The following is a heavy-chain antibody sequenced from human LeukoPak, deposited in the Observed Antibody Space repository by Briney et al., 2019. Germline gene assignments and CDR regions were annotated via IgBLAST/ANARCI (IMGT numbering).Heavy chain of an antibody. Sequence: SETLSLTCTVSGVSISGFYWTWIRQPPGKGLEWIGFIYYSGSTNYNPSLKSRVTISVDTSKNQFSLKLSSVTAADTAVYYCARINYFDSSGYYNSDYWGQGTLVTVSS. D-gene: IGHD3-22*01. V-gene: IGHV4-59*01. J-gene: IGHJ4*02. CDR2: IYYSGST. CDR1: GVSISGFY. CDR3: ARINYFDSSGYYNSDY.